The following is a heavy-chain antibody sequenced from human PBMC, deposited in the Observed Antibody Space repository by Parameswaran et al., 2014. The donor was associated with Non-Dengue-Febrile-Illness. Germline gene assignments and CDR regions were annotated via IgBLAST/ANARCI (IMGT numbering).Heavy chain of an antibody. CDR3: ATSGSYVGGPDAFDI. Sequence: VRQAPGKGLEWVSYISSSGSTIYYADSVKGRFTISRDNAKNSLYLQMNCLRAEDTAVYYCATSGSYVGGPDAFDIWGQGTMVTVSS. V-gene: IGHV3-11*01. D-gene: IGHD1-26*01. J-gene: IGHJ3*02. CDR2: ISSSGSTI.